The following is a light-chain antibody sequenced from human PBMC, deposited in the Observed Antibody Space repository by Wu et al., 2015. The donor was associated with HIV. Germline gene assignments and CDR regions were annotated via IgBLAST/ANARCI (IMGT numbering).Light chain of an antibody. J-gene: IGKJ1*01. CDR1: QSISTR. CDR2: SAS. CDR3: QQYKNWVRT. Sequence: DIVMTQFPVTSSVSLGERATLSCWASQSISTRLAWYQQKPGQTPRLLIFSASTRATGVPARFSGSGSGTEFTLTISSLQSEDFAVYYCQQYKNWVRTFGQGTKVEIK. V-gene: IGKV3-15*01.